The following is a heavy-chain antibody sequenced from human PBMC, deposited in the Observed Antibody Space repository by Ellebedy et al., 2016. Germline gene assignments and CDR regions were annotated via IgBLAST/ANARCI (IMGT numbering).Heavy chain of an antibody. J-gene: IGHJ4*02. CDR3: AKFGDSSGYYQFDY. CDR1: GIAFVTYG. D-gene: IGHD3-22*01. Sequence: GGSLRLXXAASGIAFVTYGMHWVRQAPGKGLEWVSAISGSGGSTYYADSVKGRFTISRDNSKNTLYLQMNSLRAEDTAVYYCAKFGDSSGYYQFDYWGQGTLVTVSS. CDR2: ISGSGGST. V-gene: IGHV3-23*01.